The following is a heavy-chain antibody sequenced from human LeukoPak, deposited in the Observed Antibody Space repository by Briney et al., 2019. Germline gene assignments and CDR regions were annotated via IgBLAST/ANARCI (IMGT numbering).Heavy chain of an antibody. CDR2: ISPYNGNT. J-gene: IGHJ4*02. V-gene: IGHV1-18*01. CDR3: ARDGGYFDY. CDR1: GYTFLSYG. Sequence: GASVKVSCKASGYTFLSYGFSWLRQAPGQGLEWMGWISPYNGNTNYAQRFQGRVTMTTDTSTSTAYMELRSLRFDDTAVYYCARDGGYFDYWGRGTLVTVSS.